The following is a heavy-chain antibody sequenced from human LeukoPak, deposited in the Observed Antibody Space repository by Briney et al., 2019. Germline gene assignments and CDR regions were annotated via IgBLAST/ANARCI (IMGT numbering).Heavy chain of an antibody. V-gene: IGHV1-58*01. Sequence: SVRVSCKASGFTFTSTAVQWVRQARGQRLEWIGWILVGSGNTNYAQMFQERVTLTWDVSTSTAYMVLSSLRSEDTAIYYCASDPPYTSSSAWWGQGTLVTVSS. J-gene: IGHJ4*02. CDR1: GFTFTSTA. CDR2: ILVGSGNT. D-gene: IGHD2-2*01. CDR3: ASDPPYTSSSAW.